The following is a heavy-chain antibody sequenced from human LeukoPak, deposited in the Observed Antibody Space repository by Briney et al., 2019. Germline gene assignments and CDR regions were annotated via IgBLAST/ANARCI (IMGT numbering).Heavy chain of an antibody. CDR1: GGSISSYY. CDR3: ATSGGYWSVFDY. J-gene: IGHJ4*02. Sequence: SETLSLTCTVSGGSISSYYWSWIRQPPGKGLEWIGYIYYSGSTNYNPSLKSRVTISVDTSKNQFSLKLSSVTAADTAVYYCATSGGYWSVFDYWGQGTLVTVSS. CDR2: IYYSGST. D-gene: IGHD3-22*01. V-gene: IGHV4-59*01.